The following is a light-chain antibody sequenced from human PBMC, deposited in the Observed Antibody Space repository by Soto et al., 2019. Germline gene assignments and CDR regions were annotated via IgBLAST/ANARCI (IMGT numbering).Light chain of an antibody. Sequence: EIVLTQSPGTLSLSPGDRATRYCRASQSVSSSNLAWYQQKRGQSPRLLIYGASSRATGIPDRFSGSGSGPDFTLTISRLEPEDFAVYFCQHYGSSPWTFGKGTKADIK. CDR1: QSVSSSN. CDR2: GAS. V-gene: IGKV3-20*01. CDR3: QHYGSSPWT. J-gene: IGKJ1*01.